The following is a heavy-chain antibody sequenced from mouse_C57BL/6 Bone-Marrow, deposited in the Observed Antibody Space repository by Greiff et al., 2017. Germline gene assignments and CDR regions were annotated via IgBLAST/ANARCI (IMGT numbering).Heavy chain of an antibody. D-gene: IGHD2-12*01. CDR3: ARQRTCYSDWYFDV. J-gene: IGHJ1*03. CDR1: GFTFSDYY. CDR2: ISNGGGST. V-gene: IGHV5-12*01. Sequence: EVMLVESGGGLVQPGGSLKLSCAASGFTFSDYYMYWVRQTPEKRLEWVAYISNGGGSTYYPDTVKGRFTISRDKSKNTLYLQMSRLKSEDTAMYYCARQRTCYSDWYFDVWGTGTTVTVSA.